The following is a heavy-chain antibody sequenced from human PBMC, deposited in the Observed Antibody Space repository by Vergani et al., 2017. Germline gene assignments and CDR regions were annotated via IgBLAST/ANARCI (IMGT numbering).Heavy chain of an antibody. CDR2: IYTSGST. V-gene: IGHV4-4*07. CDR3: ARDRLLPTQDDYSNYESYYYYVRDV. CDR1: GGSISSYY. J-gene: IGHJ6*02. Sequence: QVQLQESGPGLVKPSETLSLTCTVSGGSISSYYWSWIRQPAGKGLEWIGRIYTSGSTNYNPSLKSRVTMSVDTSKNQFSLKLSSVTAADTAVYYCARDRLLPTQDDYSNYESYYYYVRDVWAKGPRSPSP. D-gene: IGHD4-11*01.